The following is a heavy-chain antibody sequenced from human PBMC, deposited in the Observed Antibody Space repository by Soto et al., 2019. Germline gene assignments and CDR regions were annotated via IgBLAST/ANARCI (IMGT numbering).Heavy chain of an antibody. D-gene: IGHD3-3*01. Sequence: QVQLQQWGAGLLKPSETLSLTCAVYGGSVSGNWWSWIRQPPGKGLEWIGEINHSGDTNYNPSLKSRVTISVETSKNQFSLKLSSVTAADTAVYSCARTGQSRYDFWTVSSTRIHYHMDVWGKGTTVSVSS. CDR2: INHSGDT. V-gene: IGHV4-34*01. CDR1: GGSVSGNW. J-gene: IGHJ6*03. CDR3: ARTGQSRYDFWTVSSTRIHYHMDV.